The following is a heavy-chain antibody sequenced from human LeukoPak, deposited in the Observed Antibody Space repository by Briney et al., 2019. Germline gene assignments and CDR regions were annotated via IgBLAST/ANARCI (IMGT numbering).Heavy chain of an antibody. Sequence: PGGSLGLSCAASGFTFDDYAMHWVRQAPGKGLEWVSGISWNSGSIGYADSVKGRFTISRDNAKNSLYLQMNSLRAEDTALYYCAKGLGGDFWSGYLANWGQGTLVTVSS. J-gene: IGHJ4*02. CDR2: ISWNSGSI. CDR1: GFTFDDYA. CDR3: AKGLGGDFWSGYLAN. D-gene: IGHD3-3*01. V-gene: IGHV3-9*01.